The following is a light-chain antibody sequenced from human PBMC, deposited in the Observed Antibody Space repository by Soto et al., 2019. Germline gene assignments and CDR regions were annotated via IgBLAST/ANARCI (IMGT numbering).Light chain of an antibody. CDR2: GAS. CDR3: QQYGSSSWT. CDR1: QSVSSIS. J-gene: IGKJ1*01. Sequence: EIVLTQSPGTLSLSPGERATLSCRASQSVSSISLAWYQQKPGQAPRLLMYGASSRAIGIPDRFSGSGSGTDFTLTISRLEPEDSAVYYCQQYGSSSWTFGQGTKVEIK. V-gene: IGKV3-20*01.